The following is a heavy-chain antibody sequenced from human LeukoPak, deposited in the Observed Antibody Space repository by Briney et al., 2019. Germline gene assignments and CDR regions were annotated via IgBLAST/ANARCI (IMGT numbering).Heavy chain of an antibody. CDR3: ASNTYYYDSSGYYYGDDAFDI. J-gene: IGHJ3*02. V-gene: IGHV4-59*08. CDR1: GGSISSYY. CDR2: SYYSGIT. Sequence: SETLSLTCTVSGGSISSYYWSLIRQPPGKGLEWIGYSYYSGITNYNPSLKSRVTISVDTSKNQFSLKLSSVTAADTAVYYCASNTYYYDSSGYYYGDDAFDIWGQGTMVTVSS. D-gene: IGHD3-22*01.